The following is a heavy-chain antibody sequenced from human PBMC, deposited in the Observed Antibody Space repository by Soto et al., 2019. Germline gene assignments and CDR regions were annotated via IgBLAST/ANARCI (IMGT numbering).Heavy chain of an antibody. V-gene: IGHV1-8*01. Sequence: VKVSCKASGYTFTSYDINWVRQATGQGLEWMGWMNPNSGNTGYAQKFQGRVTMTRNTSISTAYMELSSLRSEDTAVYYCARSSVQWLIGADAFDIWGQETMVTVSS. CDR1: GYTFTSYD. D-gene: IGHD6-19*01. CDR2: MNPNSGNT. CDR3: ARSSVQWLIGADAFDI. J-gene: IGHJ3*02.